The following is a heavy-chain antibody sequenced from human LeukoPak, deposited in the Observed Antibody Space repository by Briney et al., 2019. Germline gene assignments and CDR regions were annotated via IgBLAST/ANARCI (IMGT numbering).Heavy chain of an antibody. CDR1: GGSISSYY. CDR3: AREKAAAGFDY. D-gene: IGHD6-13*01. Sequence: PSETLSLTSTVPGGSISSYYSSWIRQPPGKGLEWIGYIYYSGSTNYNPSLQSRVTISVDTSKNQFSLKLSSVTAADTAVYYCAREKAAAGFDYWGQGTLVTVSS. J-gene: IGHJ4*02. CDR2: IYYSGST. V-gene: IGHV4-59*01.